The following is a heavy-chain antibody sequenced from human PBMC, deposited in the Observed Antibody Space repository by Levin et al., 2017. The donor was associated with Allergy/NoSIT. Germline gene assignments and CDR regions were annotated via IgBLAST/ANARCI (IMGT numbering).Heavy chain of an antibody. Sequence: GGSLRLSCAGSGFTFGDYAMHWVRQGPNKGLEWVAGFSWNGDRIGYAESVKGRFTIFRDNAMGFLYLQMHSLRTEDTALYYGAKDIQRRISIFGGQKRALDSWGQGTLVTVSS. V-gene: IGHV3-9*01. J-gene: IGHJ4*02. CDR1: GFTFGDYA. D-gene: IGHD3-3*01. CDR2: FSWNGDRI. CDR3: AKDIQRRISIFGGQKRALDS.